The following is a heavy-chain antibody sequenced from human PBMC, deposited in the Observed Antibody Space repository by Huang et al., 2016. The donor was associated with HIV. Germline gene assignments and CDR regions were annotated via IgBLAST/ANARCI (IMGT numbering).Heavy chain of an antibody. CDR2: VDHRGSA. CDR1: GGSFSDYF. J-gene: IGHJ4*02. D-gene: IGHD3-10*01. CDR3: ARPKMTATPSDSSWSYFDF. V-gene: IGHV4-34*01. Sequence: QVRLEQWGPNLLKPSDTLSLKCAVYGGSFSDYFWTWIRHSPVKGLEWIGEVDHRGSATHNPTLRSRVSISVDSSKNQFYLKLTSVTAADTAVYFCARPKMTATPSDSSWSYFDFWGRGTPVTVSS.